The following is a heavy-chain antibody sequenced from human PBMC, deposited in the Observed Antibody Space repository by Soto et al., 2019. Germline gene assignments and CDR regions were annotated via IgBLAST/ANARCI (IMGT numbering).Heavy chain of an antibody. CDR1: GYTFTSYG. Sequence: ASVKVSCKASGYTFTSYGISWVRQAPGQGLEWMGWIGAYNGNTNYAQKLQGRVTMTTDTSTSTAYMELRSLRSDDTAVYYCARNYDFWSGPENWFDPWGQGTLVTVSS. D-gene: IGHD3-3*01. J-gene: IGHJ5*02. CDR3: ARNYDFWSGPENWFDP. V-gene: IGHV1-18*01. CDR2: IGAYNGNT.